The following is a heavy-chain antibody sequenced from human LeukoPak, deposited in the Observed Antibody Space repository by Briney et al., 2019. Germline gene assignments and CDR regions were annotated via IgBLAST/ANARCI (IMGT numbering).Heavy chain of an antibody. D-gene: IGHD3-22*01. J-gene: IGHJ3*02. CDR3: ASTYYYDSSGYYIDAFDI. Sequence: SETLSLTCAVSGGSISSGGYSWSWIRQPPGKGLEWIGYIYHSGSTYYNPSLESRVTISVDRSKNQFSLKLSSVTAADTAVYYCASTYYYDSSGYYIDAFDIWGQGTMVTVSS. CDR1: GGSISSGGYS. CDR2: IYHSGST. V-gene: IGHV4-30-2*01.